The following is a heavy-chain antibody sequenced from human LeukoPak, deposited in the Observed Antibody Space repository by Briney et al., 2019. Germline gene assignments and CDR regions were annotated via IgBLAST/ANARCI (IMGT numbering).Heavy chain of an antibody. CDR2: INSDGSST. Sequence: GGSLRLSCAASGFTFSSYWMHWVRQAPGKGLVWVSRINSDGSSTSYADSVKGRFTISRDNAKNTLYLQMNSLRAEDTAVYYCARDGPVNRYDILTGYYPGVFGPPQDYYYYGMDVWGKGTTVTVSS. V-gene: IGHV3-74*01. CDR1: GFTFSSYW. CDR3: ARDGPVNRYDILTGYYPGVFGPPQDYYYYGMDV. J-gene: IGHJ6*04. D-gene: IGHD3-9*01.